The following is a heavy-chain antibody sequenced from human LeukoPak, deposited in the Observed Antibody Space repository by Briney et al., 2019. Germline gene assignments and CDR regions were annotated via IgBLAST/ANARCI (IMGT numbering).Heavy chain of an antibody. D-gene: IGHD3-10*01. J-gene: IGHJ3*02. V-gene: IGHV4-59*01. Sequence: PSETLSLTCTVSGGSISSYYWSWIRQPPGKGLEWIGYIYYSGSTNYNPSLKSRVTISVDTSKNQFSLKLSSVTAADTAVYYCAATYYGSGGYADAFDIWGQGTMVTVSS. CDR2: IYYSGST. CDR3: AATYYGSGGYADAFDI. CDR1: GGSISSYY.